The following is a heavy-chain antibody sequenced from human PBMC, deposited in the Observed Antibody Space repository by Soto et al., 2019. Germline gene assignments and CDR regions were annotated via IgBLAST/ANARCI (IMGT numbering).Heavy chain of an antibody. D-gene: IGHD2-8*01. Sequence: SETLSLTCSVSGDSITTNGYYWGWIREPPGKGLQWIGNVYSTGSTFSHPSLTSRVFISVDTSKNKFSLRLTSVTAADTAVYYCARSHYTYGLLIDYWGPGIMVTVS. CDR3: ARSHYTYGLLIDY. CDR2: VYSTGST. V-gene: IGHV4-39*01. CDR1: GDSITTNGYY. J-gene: IGHJ4*02.